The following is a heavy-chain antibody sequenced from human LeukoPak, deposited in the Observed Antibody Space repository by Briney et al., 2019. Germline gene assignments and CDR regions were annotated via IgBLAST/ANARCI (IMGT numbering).Heavy chain of an antibody. V-gene: IGHV3-23*01. D-gene: IGHD5-18*01. CDR2: ISGSGGST. CDR3: AKSWGYSYGPFDY. CDR1: GFTFSSYA. Sequence: GGSLRLPCAASGFTFSSYAMSWVRQAPGKGLEWVSAISGSGGSTYYADSVKGRFTISRDNSKNTLYLQMNSLRAEDTAVYYCAKSWGYSYGPFDYWGQGTLVTVSS. J-gene: IGHJ4*02.